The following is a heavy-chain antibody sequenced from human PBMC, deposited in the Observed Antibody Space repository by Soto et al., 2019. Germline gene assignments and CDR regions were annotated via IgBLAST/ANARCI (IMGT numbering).Heavy chain of an antibody. CDR3: ARGRTYYDFWSGYRPYYYYYYMDV. J-gene: IGHJ6*03. CDR1: GYTFTSYD. D-gene: IGHD3-3*01. V-gene: IGHV1-8*01. CDR2: MNPNSGNT. Sequence: ASVTVSCQASGYTFTSYDINWVRQATGQGLEWMGWMNPNSGNTGYAQKFQGRVTMTRNTSISTAYMELSSLRSEDTAVYYCARGRTYYDFWSGYRPYYYYYYMDVWGKGTTVTVSS.